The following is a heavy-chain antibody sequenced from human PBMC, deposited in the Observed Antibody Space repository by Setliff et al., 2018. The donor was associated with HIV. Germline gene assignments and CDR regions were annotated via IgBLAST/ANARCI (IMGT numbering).Heavy chain of an antibody. Sequence: PSETLSLTCAVSGYSISSGYYWGWIRQPPGKGLEWIGSIYHSGSTYYNPSLKSRVTISVDTSKNQFSLKLSSVTAADTAVYYCARSVGYCSGGSCSNWFDPWGQGTRVTVSS. CDR3: ARSVGYCSGGSCSNWFDP. CDR2: IYHSGST. J-gene: IGHJ5*02. V-gene: IGHV4-38-2*01. CDR1: GYSISSGYY. D-gene: IGHD2-15*01.